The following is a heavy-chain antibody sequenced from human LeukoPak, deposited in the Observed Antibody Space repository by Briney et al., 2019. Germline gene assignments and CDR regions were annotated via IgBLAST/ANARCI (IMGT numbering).Heavy chain of an antibody. V-gene: IGHV1-69*04. J-gene: IGHJ4*02. CDR1: GGTFSNYA. CDR3: ARELTPYYDSSGYYYLDY. D-gene: IGHD3-22*01. Sequence: ASVKVSCKASGGTFSNYAINWVRQAPGQGLEWMGRIIPILGITNYAQKFQGRVTITADKSTSTAYMELSSLRSEDTAVYYCARELTPYYDSSGYYYLDYWGLGTLVTVSS. CDR2: IIPILGIT.